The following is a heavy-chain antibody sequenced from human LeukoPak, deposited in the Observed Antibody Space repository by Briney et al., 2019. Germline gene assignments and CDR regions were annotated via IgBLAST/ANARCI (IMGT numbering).Heavy chain of an antibody. CDR2: MSGSGSST. CDR3: AKDAQGLVRGGIHFDF. J-gene: IGHJ4*02. V-gene: IGHV3-23*01. CDR1: GFTFKTYA. D-gene: IGHD6-19*01. Sequence: PGGSLRLSCAASGFTFKTYAMNWVRQVPGKGPEWVSSMSGSGSSTDYADSVKGRFTISRDNSKNTLYLQMNSLRAEDTALYYCAKDAQGLVRGGIHFDFWGQGSLVTVSS.